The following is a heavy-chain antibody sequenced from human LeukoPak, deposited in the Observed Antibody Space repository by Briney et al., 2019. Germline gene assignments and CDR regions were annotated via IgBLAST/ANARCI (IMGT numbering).Heavy chain of an antibody. CDR1: GFTFSDYY. CDR2: ISSSSSYT. CDR3: ARAPNAHDAFDI. Sequence: GGSLRFSCAASGFTFSDYYMSWIRQAPGKGLEWVSYISSSSSYTNYADSVKGRFTISRDNAKNSLHLQMNSLRAEDTAVYYCARAPNAHDAFDIWGQGTMVTVSS. D-gene: IGHD2-8*01. V-gene: IGHV3-11*05. J-gene: IGHJ3*02.